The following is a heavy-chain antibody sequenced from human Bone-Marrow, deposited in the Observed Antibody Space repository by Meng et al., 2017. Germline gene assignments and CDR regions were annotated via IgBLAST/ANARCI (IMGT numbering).Heavy chain of an antibody. CDR3: ARCYYGSGQEGNWFDP. V-gene: IGHV4-39*01. Sequence: QLQLQESGPGLVKPSETLSLTCTVSGGSISSSSYYWGWIRQPPGKGLEWIGSIYYSGRNYYNPSLKSRVTITVDTSKNQFSLKLSSVTAADTAVYYCARCYYGSGQEGNWFDPWGQGTLVTVSS. CDR1: GGSISSSSYY. CDR2: IYYSGRN. J-gene: IGHJ5*02. D-gene: IGHD3-10*01.